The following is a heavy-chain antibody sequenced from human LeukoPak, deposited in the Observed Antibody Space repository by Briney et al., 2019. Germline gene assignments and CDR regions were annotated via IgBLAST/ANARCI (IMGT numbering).Heavy chain of an antibody. D-gene: IGHD2-8*01. V-gene: IGHV3-21*01. CDR3: AREYCTNGVCYSLDY. CDR1: GFTFSSYW. J-gene: IGHJ4*02. CDR2: ISSSSSYI. Sequence: GGSLRLSCAASGFTFSSYWMSWVRQAPGKGLEWVSSISSSSSYIYYADSVKGRFTISRDNAKNSLYLQMNSLRAEDTAVYYCAREYCTNGVCYSLDYWGQGTLVTVSS.